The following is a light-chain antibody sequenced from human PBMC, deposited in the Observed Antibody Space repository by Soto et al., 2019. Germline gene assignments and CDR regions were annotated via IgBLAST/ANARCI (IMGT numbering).Light chain of an antibody. Sequence: EIVLTQSPGTLSLSPGERATLTCRASQSVTSNFLAGYQQKPGQAPRLLMYGASSRATGIPDRFSGSGSGTDFTLTISRLEPEDFALYYCHQYGSSPLTFGPGTKVDIK. V-gene: IGKV3-20*01. CDR2: GAS. CDR1: QSVTSNF. J-gene: IGKJ3*01. CDR3: HQYGSSPLT.